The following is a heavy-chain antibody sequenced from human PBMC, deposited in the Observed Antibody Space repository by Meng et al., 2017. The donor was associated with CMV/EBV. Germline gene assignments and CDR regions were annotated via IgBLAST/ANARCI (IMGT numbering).Heavy chain of an antibody. CDR1: GGSVSSGSYY. CDR2: IYYSGST. D-gene: IGHD3-16*01. CDR3: ARVRGILGSGYYYYYYGMDV. Sequence: GSLRLSCTVSGGSVSSGSYYWSWIRQPLGKGLEWIGYIYYSGSTNYNPSLKSRVTISVDTSKNQFSLKLSSVTAADTAVYYCARVRGILGSGYYYYYYGMDVWGQGTTVTVSS. V-gene: IGHV4-61*01. J-gene: IGHJ6*02.